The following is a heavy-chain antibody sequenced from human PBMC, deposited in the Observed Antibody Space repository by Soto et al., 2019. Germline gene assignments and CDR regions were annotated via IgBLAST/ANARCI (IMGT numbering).Heavy chain of an antibody. Sequence: GGVLKVSPQPFGRTFSRYFINWVRTAPGQGLEWMGIIIPSGGSTSYAQKFQGRVTMTRDTSTSTVYMELSSLRSEDTAVYYCASTPYGDYDDWFDPWGQGTLVTVSS. D-gene: IGHD4-17*01. V-gene: IGHV1-46*03. CDR2: IIPSGGST. CDR3: ASTPYGDYDDWFDP. J-gene: IGHJ5*02. CDR1: GRTFSRYF.